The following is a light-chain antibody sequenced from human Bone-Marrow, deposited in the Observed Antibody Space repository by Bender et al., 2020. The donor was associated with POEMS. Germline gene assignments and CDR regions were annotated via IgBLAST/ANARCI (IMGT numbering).Light chain of an antibody. V-gene: IGLV2-8*01. CDR1: SSDIGTYNF. CDR2: EVN. Sequence: QSALTQPPSASGSPGQSVTISCTGTSSDIGTYNFVSWYQQHPGKAPKLMIYEVNKRPSGVPDRFSGSKSANAASLTVSGLQAEDEADYYCSSYSSSGTYVVFGGGTKLTV. J-gene: IGLJ2*01. CDR3: SSYSSSGTYVV.